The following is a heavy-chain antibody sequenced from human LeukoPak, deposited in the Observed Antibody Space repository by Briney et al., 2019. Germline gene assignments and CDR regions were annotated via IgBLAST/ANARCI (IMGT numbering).Heavy chain of an antibody. CDR3: AKGAALILGSPDY. D-gene: IGHD3/OR15-3a*01. J-gene: IGHJ4*02. CDR1: GFTFSTYA. V-gene: IGHV3-30*18. Sequence: PGGSLRLSCAASGFTFSTYAMHWVRQAPGKGLEWVAIISYDGGSTSYADSVKGRFTISRDTSKNTLYLQMNSLRVEDTAVYYCAKGAALILGSPDYWGQGTLVTVSS. CDR2: ISYDGGST.